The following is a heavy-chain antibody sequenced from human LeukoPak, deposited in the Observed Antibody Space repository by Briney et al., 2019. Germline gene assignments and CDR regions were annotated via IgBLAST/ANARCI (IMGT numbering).Heavy chain of an antibody. V-gene: IGHV3-23*01. CDR2: ISGSGGST. D-gene: IGHD3-22*01. J-gene: IGHJ4*02. CDR1: GFTFSSYA. Sequence: PGRSLRLSCAASGFTFSSYAMHWVRQAPGKGLEWVAGISGSGGSTNYADSVKGRFSISRDNPKNTLYLQMNSLRAEDTAVYFCAKRGVVIRVILVGFHKEAYYFDSWGQGALVTVSS. CDR3: AKRGVVIRVILVGFHKEAYYFDS.